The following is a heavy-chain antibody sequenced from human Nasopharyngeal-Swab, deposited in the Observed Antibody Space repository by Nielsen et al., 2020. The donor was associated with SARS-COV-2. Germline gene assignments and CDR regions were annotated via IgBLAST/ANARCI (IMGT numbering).Heavy chain of an antibody. J-gene: IGHJ5*02. CDR3: ARDVGYCSSTSCRNWFDP. CDR1: GFTFSSYE. CDR2: ISSSSSTI. D-gene: IGHD2-2*01. Sequence: GGSLRLSCAASGFTFSSYEMNWVRQAPGKGLEWVSYISSSSSTIYYADSVKGRFTISRDNAKNSLYLQMNSLRAEDTAVYYCARDVGYCSSTSCRNWFDPWGQGTLVTVSS. V-gene: IGHV3-48*01.